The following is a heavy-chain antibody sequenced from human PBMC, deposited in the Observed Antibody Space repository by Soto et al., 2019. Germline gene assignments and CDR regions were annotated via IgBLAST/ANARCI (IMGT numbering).Heavy chain of an antibody. J-gene: IGHJ5*02. D-gene: IGHD1-26*01. CDR3: VRVGLVGPTSLSNAWFDP. CDR2: IYPGDSDT. Sequence: PGESLKISCKGSGYTFTRHWIGWVRQMPGRGLEWLGIIYPGDSDTRYSPSFRGQVTFSADKSISTAYLQWSSLKASDTAMYYCVRVGLVGPTSLSNAWFDPWGQGTLVTVSS. CDR1: GYTFTRHW. V-gene: IGHV5-51*01.